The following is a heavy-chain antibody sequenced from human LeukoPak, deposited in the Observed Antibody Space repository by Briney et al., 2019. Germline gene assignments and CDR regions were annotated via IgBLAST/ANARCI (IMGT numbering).Heavy chain of an antibody. Sequence: SETLSLTCSVSGGSICSGGYYWSWIRQRPGKGLGWIGYIYYSGSTYYNPSLKSRVTISVDTSKNQFSLKLSSVTAADTAVYYCATSPLYSSGWYGRNSNWFDPWGQGTLVTVSS. CDR2: IYYSGST. CDR1: GGSICSGGYY. CDR3: ATSPLYSSGWYGRNSNWFDP. V-gene: IGHV4-31*03. D-gene: IGHD6-19*01. J-gene: IGHJ5*02.